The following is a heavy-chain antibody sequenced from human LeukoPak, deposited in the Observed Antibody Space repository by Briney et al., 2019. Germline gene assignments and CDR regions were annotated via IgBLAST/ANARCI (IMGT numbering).Heavy chain of an antibody. Sequence: ASVKVSCKASGYTFSNYGFSWVRQAPGQGLEWMGWISPYNGYTNYAQKLQGRVTMTTDISTSTAYMELRSLRSDNTAVYYCARVRFGAITMVRGVKENRVNWVDPWGQGTLVTVSS. J-gene: IGHJ5*02. D-gene: IGHD3-10*01. CDR2: ISPYNGYT. V-gene: IGHV1-18*01. CDR3: ARVRFGAITMVRGVKENRVNWVDP. CDR1: GYTFSNYG.